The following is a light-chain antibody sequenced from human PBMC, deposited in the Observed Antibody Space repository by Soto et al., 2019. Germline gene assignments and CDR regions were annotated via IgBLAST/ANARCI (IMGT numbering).Light chain of an antibody. J-gene: IGKJ2*01. V-gene: IGKV3-15*01. CDR1: QSVSTH. Sequence: EVVMTQSPVNLSVSPGERATLSCRASQSVSTHLAWYQQKPGQAPKLLIYAASTRVTGISARFSGSGSGTEFSLPISSLQSEDFGIYYCLQYNDWPVYTFGQGTNVEVK. CDR2: AAS. CDR3: LQYNDWPVYT.